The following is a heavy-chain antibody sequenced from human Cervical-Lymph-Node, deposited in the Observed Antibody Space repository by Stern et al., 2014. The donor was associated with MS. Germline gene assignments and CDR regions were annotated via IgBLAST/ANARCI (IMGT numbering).Heavy chain of an antibody. Sequence: VQLLESGPGLVKPSQTLSLTCTVSGVSISSGSYYWSWIRQPAGKGLEWIGHIYTNGSTNDNPSLKSRVTISVDTSKNQFSLNLSSVTAADTAVYYCARGRGGLIVPWGQGTLVTVSS. V-gene: IGHV4-61*02. CDR3: ARGRGGLIVP. J-gene: IGHJ5*02. CDR2: IYTNGST. CDR1: GVSISSGSYY. D-gene: IGHD3-16*01.